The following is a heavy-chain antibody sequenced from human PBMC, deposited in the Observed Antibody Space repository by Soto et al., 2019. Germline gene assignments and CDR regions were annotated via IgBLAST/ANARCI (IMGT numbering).Heavy chain of an antibody. CDR3: ARDRIDTMVRGVRNWFAP. Sequence: SETLSLTCTVSGGSISSYYWSWIRQPAGKGLEWIGRIYTSGSTNYNPSLKSRVTMSVDTSKNQFSLKLSSVTAADTAVYYCARDRIDTMVRGVRNWFAPGAREPWSPSPQ. CDR2: IYTSGST. CDR1: GGSISSYY. D-gene: IGHD3-10*01. J-gene: IGHJ5*02. V-gene: IGHV4-4*07.